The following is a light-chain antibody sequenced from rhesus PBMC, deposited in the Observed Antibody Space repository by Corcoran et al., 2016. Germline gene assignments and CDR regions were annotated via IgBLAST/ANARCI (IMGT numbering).Light chain of an antibody. CDR3: QQDYTIPWT. V-gene: IGKV1-33*02. J-gene: IGKJ1*01. CDR1: QGISNA. CDR2: AAS. Sequence: DIQMSQSPSSLSASVGDKVTITCRASQGISNALAWYQQKPGKAPKLLIYAASNLEYGVTSRFRGSRSGKDFTLTSSSLQPEGFATYYCQQDYTIPWTFGQGTKVEIK.